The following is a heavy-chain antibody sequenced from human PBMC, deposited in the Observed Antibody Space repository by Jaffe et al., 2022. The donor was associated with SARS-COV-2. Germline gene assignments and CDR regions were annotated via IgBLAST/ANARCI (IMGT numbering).Heavy chain of an antibody. CDR3: ARLVGEGY. CDR1: GFTFSNYA. V-gene: IGHV3-23*04. J-gene: IGHJ4*02. CDR2: ISATGADT. Sequence: EVQLVESGGDIIQPGGSLTLSCAASGFTFSNYAMGWVRQAPGKGLEWVSDISATGADTYYADSVKGRFIISRDNSKETLHLEMKSLRTDDTAIYYCARLVGEGYWGQGTLVTVSS.